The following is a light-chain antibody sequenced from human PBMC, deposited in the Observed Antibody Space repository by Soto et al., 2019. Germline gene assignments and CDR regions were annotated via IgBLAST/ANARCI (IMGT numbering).Light chain of an antibody. V-gene: IGKV1-6*01. J-gene: IGKJ1*01. Sequence: ATQMTQSPSSLSASVGDTVTITCRASQGIRNELAWYQQAPGKAPKLLIYAASSVQSGVPSRFSGSGSDTDFTLTISSPQPEDFATYYCLQDFDYPRTFGQGTKVEI. CDR1: QGIRNE. CDR3: LQDFDYPRT. CDR2: AAS.